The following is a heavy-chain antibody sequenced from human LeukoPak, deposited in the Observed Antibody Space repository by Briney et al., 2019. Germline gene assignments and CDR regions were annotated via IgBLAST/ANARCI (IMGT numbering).Heavy chain of an antibody. V-gene: IGHV1-2*02. Sequence: ASVKVSCKASGYTFTGYYMHWVRQAPGQGLEWMGWINPNSGGTNYAQRFQGRVTMTRDTSISTAYMELSRLRSDDTAVYYCARTYSSSSWFGYWGQGTLVTVSS. CDR3: ARTYSSSSWFGY. CDR1: GYTFTGYY. D-gene: IGHD6-6*01. CDR2: INPNSGGT. J-gene: IGHJ4*02.